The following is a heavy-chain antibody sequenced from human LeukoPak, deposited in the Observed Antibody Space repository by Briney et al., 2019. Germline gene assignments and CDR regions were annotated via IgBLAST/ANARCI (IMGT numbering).Heavy chain of an antibody. D-gene: IGHD4-11*01. Sequence: KPSETLSLTCAVSGGSISSSNWWSWVRQPPGKGLEWIGEIYHSGSTNYNPSLKSRVTMSVDTSRNRFSLKLSSVTAADTAVYYCARDRPPTTVAPRGVDAFDIWGQGTMVTVSS. J-gene: IGHJ3*02. CDR1: GGSISSSNW. CDR2: IYHSGST. CDR3: ARDRPPTTVAPRGVDAFDI. V-gene: IGHV4-4*02.